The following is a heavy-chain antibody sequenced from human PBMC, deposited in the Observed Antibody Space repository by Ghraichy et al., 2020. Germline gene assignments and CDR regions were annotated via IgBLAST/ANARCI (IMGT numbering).Heavy chain of an antibody. CDR3: ARESGVTANYYYYYGMDV. CDR2: IKQDGSEK. CDR1: GFTFSSYW. Sequence: GSLRLSCAASGFTFSSYWMSWVRQAPGKGLEWVANIKQDGSEKYYVDSVKGRFTISRDNAKNSLYLQMNSLRAEDTAVYYCARESGVTANYYYYYGMDVWGQGTTVTVSS. J-gene: IGHJ6*02. V-gene: IGHV3-7*01.